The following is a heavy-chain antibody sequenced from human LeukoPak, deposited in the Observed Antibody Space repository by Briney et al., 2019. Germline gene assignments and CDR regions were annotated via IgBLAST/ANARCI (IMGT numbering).Heavy chain of an antibody. D-gene: IGHD6-13*01. CDR2: IKQDGSEK. Sequence: GGSLRLSCEASGFTFSTHWMSWVRQAPGKGLEWVANIKQDGSEKYYVDSVKGRFTISRDNAKNSLYLRMNSLRAEDTAMYYCARDSAGNDYWGQGTLVTVSS. CDR3: ARDSAGNDY. J-gene: IGHJ4*02. V-gene: IGHV3-7*01. CDR1: GFTFSTHW.